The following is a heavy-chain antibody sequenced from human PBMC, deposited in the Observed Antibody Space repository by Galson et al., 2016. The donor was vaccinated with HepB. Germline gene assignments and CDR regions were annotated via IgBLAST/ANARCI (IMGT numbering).Heavy chain of an antibody. D-gene: IGHD1-26*01. CDR3: AAGVYSRGYFDV. CDR2: VNQEGNEK. CDR1: GFSFSSYW. V-gene: IGHV3-7*03. Sequence: SLRLSCAASGFSFSSYWMSWVRQAPGKGLSWVANVNQEGNEKYYVDSVEGRFTISRDNAKNSLYLQLNSLRGDDTAVYYCAAGVYSRGYFDVRGQGTLVTVSS. J-gene: IGHJ4*02.